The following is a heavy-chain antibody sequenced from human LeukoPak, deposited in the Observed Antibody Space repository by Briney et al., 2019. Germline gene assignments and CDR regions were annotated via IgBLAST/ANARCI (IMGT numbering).Heavy chain of an antibody. CDR3: AKDYSSSLTNWFDP. Sequence: GGSLRLSCAASGFTFSSYAMHWVRQAPGKGLEWVAVISYDGSNKYYADSVKGRFTISRDNSKNTLYLQMNSLRAEDTAVYYCAKDYSSSLTNWFDPWGQGTLVTVSS. D-gene: IGHD6-6*01. CDR1: GFTFSSYA. CDR2: ISYDGSNK. V-gene: IGHV3-30-3*01. J-gene: IGHJ5*02.